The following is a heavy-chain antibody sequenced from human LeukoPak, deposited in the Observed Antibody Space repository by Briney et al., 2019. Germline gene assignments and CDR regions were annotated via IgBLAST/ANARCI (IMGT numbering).Heavy chain of an antibody. D-gene: IGHD5-24*01. CDR2: ISSSGSTI. J-gene: IGHJ4*02. Sequence: KAGGSLRLSCAASGFTFSDHYMSWIRQAPGKGLEWVSYISSSGSTIFYADSVKGRFTISRDNAKNSLYLQMNSLRAEDTALYYCAKASMATINSRNDYWGQGTLVTVSS. V-gene: IGHV3-11*01. CDR3: AKASMATINSRNDY. CDR1: GFTFSDHY.